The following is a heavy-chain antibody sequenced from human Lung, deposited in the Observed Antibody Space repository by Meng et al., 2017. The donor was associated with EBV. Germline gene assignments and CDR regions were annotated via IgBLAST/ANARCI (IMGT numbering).Heavy chain of an antibody. Sequence: QVQLQESGPCMVKPSQTLSLTCTVSGGSISSGGHYWSWIRQHPGKGLEWIGYIYYSGSTYYNPSLKSLVSISVDTSNNQFSLKLSSVTAADTAVYYCARAVDTGYFDYWGQGTLVTVSS. CDR3: ARAVDTGYFDY. CDR1: GGSISSGGHY. V-gene: IGHV4-31*01. CDR2: IYYSGST. D-gene: IGHD5-18*01. J-gene: IGHJ4*02.